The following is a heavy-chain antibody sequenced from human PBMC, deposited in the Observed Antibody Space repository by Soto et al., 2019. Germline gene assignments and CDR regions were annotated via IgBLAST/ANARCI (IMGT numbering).Heavy chain of an antibody. V-gene: IGHV5-10-1*01. CDR3: ARWLQATELDY. CDR2: IDPSDSYT. J-gene: IGHJ4*02. Sequence: PGYSLKLSCEGSGYSFTSYWISWVRQMPGKGLEWMGRIDPSDSYTNYSPSFQGHVTISADKSISTAYLQWSSLQASDTAMYVCARWLQATELDYWGQGTLVAVAS. CDR1: GYSFTSYW. D-gene: IGHD5-12*01.